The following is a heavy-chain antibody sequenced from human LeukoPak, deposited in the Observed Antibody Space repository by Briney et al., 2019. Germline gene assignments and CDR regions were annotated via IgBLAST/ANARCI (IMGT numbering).Heavy chain of an antibody. D-gene: IGHD3-22*01. CDR3: ATRGITMTVVVITSYFDY. CDR1: GFTFSSYA. Sequence: GGSLRLSCAASGFTFSSYAMSWVRQAPGKGLEWVSAISGSGGSTYYADSVKGRFTISRDNSKNTLYLQMNSLRAEDTAVYYCATRGITMTVVVITSYFDYWGQGTLVTVSS. J-gene: IGHJ4*02. V-gene: IGHV3-23*01. CDR2: ISGSGGST.